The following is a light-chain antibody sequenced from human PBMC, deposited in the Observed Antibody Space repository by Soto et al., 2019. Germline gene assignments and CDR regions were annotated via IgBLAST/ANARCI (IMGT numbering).Light chain of an antibody. CDR2: EVS. V-gene: IGLV2-14*01. J-gene: IGLJ1*01. CDR1: SSDLGNYNF. CDR3: NSFTTSNTYV. Sequence: QSALTQSASVSGSPGQSITISCTGTSSDLGNYNFVSWFQQHPGKAPKLVIYEVSNRPSGVSSRLSGSKSGNTASLTISGLQAEDEADYYCNSFTTSNTYVFGNGTKLTVL.